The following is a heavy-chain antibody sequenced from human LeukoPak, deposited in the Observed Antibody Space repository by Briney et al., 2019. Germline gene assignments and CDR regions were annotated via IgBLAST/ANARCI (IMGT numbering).Heavy chain of an antibody. CDR1: GFTFSSYG. CDR3: AKDFTTETGPYYFDY. V-gene: IGHV3-30*02. Sequence: GGSLRLSCAASGFTFSSYGMHWVRQAPGKGLEWVAFIRYDGSNKYYADSVKGRFTISRDNSKNTLYLQMNSLRAEDTAVYYCAKDFTTETGPYYFDYWGQGTLVTVSS. D-gene: IGHD4-17*01. CDR2: IRYDGSNK. J-gene: IGHJ4*02.